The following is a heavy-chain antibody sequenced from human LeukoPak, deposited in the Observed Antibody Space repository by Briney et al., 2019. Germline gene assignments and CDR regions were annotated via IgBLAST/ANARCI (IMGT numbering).Heavy chain of an antibody. CDR1: GFTFGDYA. D-gene: IGHD2-2*02. J-gene: IGHJ6*03. Sequence: GGSLRLSCTASGFTFGDYAMSWVRQAPGKGLEWVGFIRSKVYGGTTEYAASVKGRFTISRDDSKSIAYLQMNSLKTEDTAVYYCIREGCSSTSCYRGPRGYYYYMDVWGKGTTVTVSS. CDR2: IRSKVYGGTT. V-gene: IGHV3-49*04. CDR3: IREGCSSTSCYRGPRGYYYYMDV.